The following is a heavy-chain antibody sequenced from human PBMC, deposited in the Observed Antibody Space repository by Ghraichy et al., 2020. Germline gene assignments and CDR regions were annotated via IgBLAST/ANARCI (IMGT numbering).Heavy chain of an antibody. J-gene: IGHJ3*02. CDR1: GFTLSSSA. Sequence: GESLNISCVASGFTLSSSAMDWVRQAPGKGLEWVSFITSSSDTILYADSVKGRFTISRDNAKNSLYLQMNSLRDEDTAMYYCTRGRDHAFDIWGQGTVVTVSS. V-gene: IGHV3-48*02. CDR3: TRGRDHAFDI. CDR2: ITSSSDTI.